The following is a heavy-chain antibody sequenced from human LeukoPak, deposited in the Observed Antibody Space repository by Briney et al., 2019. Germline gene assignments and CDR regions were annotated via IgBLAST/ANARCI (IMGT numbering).Heavy chain of an antibody. CDR3: SRSTSLAIFMEW. Sequence: ASVKVSCKASGDTLANYGFTWVRQAPGHGLEWVGWVSVNSGYTTSAQKFQGRVTLTTDSSTNTGYMELRSLTSDDATVYYGSRSTSLAIFMEWWGQGTLVIVSS. CDR2: VSVNSGYT. V-gene: IGHV1-18*01. D-gene: IGHD3-3*01. CDR1: GDTLANYG. J-gene: IGHJ1*01.